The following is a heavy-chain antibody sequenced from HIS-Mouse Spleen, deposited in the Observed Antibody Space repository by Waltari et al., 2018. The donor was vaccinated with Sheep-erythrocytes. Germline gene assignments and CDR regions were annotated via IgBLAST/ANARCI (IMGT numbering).Heavy chain of an antibody. CDR3: ASTQRRYFDY. J-gene: IGHJ4*02. CDR2: INHSGST. CDR1: GGSFSGYY. V-gene: IGHV4-34*01. Sequence: QVQLQQWGAGLLKPSETLSLTCAVYGGSFSGYYWSWIRQPPGKGLEWIGEINHSGSTNYNPSLKSRVTISVDTSKNQFSLKLSSVTAADTAVYYCASTQRRYFDYWGQGTLVTVSS.